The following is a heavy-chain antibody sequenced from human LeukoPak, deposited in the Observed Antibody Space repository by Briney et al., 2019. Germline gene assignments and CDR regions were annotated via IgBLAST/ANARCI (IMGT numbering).Heavy chain of an antibody. CDR2: IIPIFGTA. J-gene: IGHJ4*02. V-gene: IGHV1-69*13. CDR3: ARGPLNYYCSGSYYNEGY. D-gene: IGHD3-10*01. Sequence: AASVKVSCKASGGTFSSYAISWVRQAPGQGLEWMGGIIPIFGTANYAQKFKGRVTITADESTSTVYMELSCRRSEDTAVYYCARGPLNYYCSGSYYNEGYGGQGTRVTVSS. CDR1: GGTFSSYA.